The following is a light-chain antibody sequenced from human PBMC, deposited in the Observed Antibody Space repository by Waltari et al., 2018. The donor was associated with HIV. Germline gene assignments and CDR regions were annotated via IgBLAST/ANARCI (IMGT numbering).Light chain of an antibody. J-gene: IGLJ3*02. CDR1: SRDVGSYDL. CDR2: EVS. Sequence: QSALTQPASVSGSPGQSITISCPGTSRDVGSYDLVSWYQQHPGEAPKRMIYEVSKRPSGVSNRFSGSKSGNTASLTISGLQAEDEADYYCCSYAGSSTWVFGGGTKLTVL. V-gene: IGLV2-23*02. CDR3: CSYAGSSTWV.